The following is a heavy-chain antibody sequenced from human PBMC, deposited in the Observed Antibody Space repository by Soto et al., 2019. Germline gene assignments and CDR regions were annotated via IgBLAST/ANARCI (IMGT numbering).Heavy chain of an antibody. V-gene: IGHV3-23*01. CDR1: GFTFSTYA. Sequence: EVQLLESGGGLVQPGGSLRLSCAASGFTFSTYAMSWVRQAPGKGLEWVSAISGSGGTTYYADSVKGRFTFSRDNSKNTLYLQMNSLRAEDTAVYYCAKVLADFWSGYGSWYFDLWGRGTLVTVSS. CDR2: ISGSGGTT. CDR3: AKVLADFWSGYGSWYFDL. J-gene: IGHJ2*01. D-gene: IGHD3-3*01.